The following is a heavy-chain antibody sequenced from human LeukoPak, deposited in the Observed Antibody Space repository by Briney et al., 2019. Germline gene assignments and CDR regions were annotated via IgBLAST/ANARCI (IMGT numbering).Heavy chain of an antibody. J-gene: IGHJ6*03. CDR3: ERDLFGVVASYYMEV. CDR1: GGTFSSYG. V-gene: IGHV1-18*01. Sequence: ASVKVSCKASGGTFSSYGISWVRQAPGQGLEWMGWISAYNGNTNYAQKLQGRVTMTTDTSTSTAYMELRSLRSDDTAVYYCERDLFGVVASYYMEVWGKGTTVTVSS. D-gene: IGHD3-22*01. CDR2: ISAYNGNT.